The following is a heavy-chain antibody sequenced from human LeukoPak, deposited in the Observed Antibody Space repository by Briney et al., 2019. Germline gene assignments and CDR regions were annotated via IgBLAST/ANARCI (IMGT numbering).Heavy chain of an antibody. V-gene: IGHV3-23*01. CDR1: GFTFSSYA. D-gene: IGHD6-13*01. CDR3: AKDGLAAAGTAYNYFDY. CDR2: ISGSGGST. J-gene: IGHJ4*02. Sequence: PGGSLRLFCAASGFTFSSYAISWVRQAPGKGLEWVSAISGSGGSTYYADSVKGRFTISRDNSKNTLYLQMNSLRAEDTAIYYCAKDGLAAAGTAYNYFDYWGQGTLVTVSS.